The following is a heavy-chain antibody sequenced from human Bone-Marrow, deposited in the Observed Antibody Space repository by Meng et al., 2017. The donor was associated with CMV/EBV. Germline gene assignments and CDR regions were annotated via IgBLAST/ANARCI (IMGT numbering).Heavy chain of an antibody. V-gene: IGHV1-2*02. J-gene: IGHJ6*02. D-gene: IGHD6-6*01. CDR3: ARVLQSIAARDPPPYYYYGMDV. CDR2: INPNNGDT. CDR1: GYTFNGYY. Sequence: ASVKVSCKASGYTFNGYYMFWVRQAPGQGLEWMGWINPNNGDTNYAQKFQGRATMTRDTSITTAYMELSRLRSDDTAVYYCARVLQSIAARDPPPYYYYGMDVWGQGTTVTVSS.